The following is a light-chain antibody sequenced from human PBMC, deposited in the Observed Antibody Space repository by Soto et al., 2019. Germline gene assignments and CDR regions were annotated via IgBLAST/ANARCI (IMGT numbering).Light chain of an antibody. CDR1: QSVSSSY. CDR2: GAS. J-gene: IGKJ4*01. Sequence: EIVLTQSPGTLSLSPGARATLSCRASQSVSSSYLAWYQQKPGQAPRLLIYGASTRATGIPARFSGSGSGAEFTLTISSLQSEDFAVYYCQQYNSWPLTVGGGTKVDIK. CDR3: QQYNSWPLT. V-gene: IGKV3-15*01.